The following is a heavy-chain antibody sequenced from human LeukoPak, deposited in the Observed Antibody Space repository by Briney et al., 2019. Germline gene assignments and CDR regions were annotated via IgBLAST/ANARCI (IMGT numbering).Heavy chain of an antibody. CDR1: GFTFSSYA. CDR3: ARERVMIAFDY. D-gene: IGHD3-22*01. CDR2: IWYDGSNK. J-gene: IGHJ4*02. V-gene: IGHV3-33*08. Sequence: GGSLRLSCAASGFTFSSYAMHWVRQAPGKGLEWVAVIWYDGSNKYYADSVKGRFTISRDNSKNTLYLQMSSLRAEDTAVYYCARERVMIAFDYWGQGTLVTVSS.